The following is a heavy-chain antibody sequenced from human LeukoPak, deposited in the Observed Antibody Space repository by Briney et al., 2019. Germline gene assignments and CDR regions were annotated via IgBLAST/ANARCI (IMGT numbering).Heavy chain of an antibody. J-gene: IGHJ4*02. CDR1: GFTFSSYR. V-gene: IGHV3-48*01. Sequence: GSLRLSCAASGFTFSSYRMNWGGQAPGKGREGVSYISSRSRTIYYADSVKGRFTISRDNANNSLYLQMNRLRAEDTAVYYCARENDYSGQGTLVTVSS. CDR2: ISSRSRTI. CDR3: ARENDY.